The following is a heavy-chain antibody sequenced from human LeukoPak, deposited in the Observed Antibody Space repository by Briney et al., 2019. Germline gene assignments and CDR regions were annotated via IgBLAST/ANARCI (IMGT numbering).Heavy chain of an antibody. CDR1: GFTFSNYA. CDR3: ARGAPGYCSSTSCYDAYFDY. Sequence: GGSLRLSRAASGFTFSNYAVHWVRQTPGKGLEWVAIVSYDGSNKYYADSVKGRFTISRDNSMNTLYLQMNSLRAEDTALYYCARGAPGYCSSTSCYDAYFDYWGLGTLVTVSS. J-gene: IGHJ4*02. CDR2: VSYDGSNK. D-gene: IGHD2-2*01. V-gene: IGHV3-30-3*01.